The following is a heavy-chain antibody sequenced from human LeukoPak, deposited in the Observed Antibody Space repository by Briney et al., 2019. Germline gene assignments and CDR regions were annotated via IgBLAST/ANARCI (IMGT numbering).Heavy chain of an antibody. Sequence: SETLSLTCTVSGGSINSYYWSWIRQPPGKGLEWIGYIYYSGSTNYNTSLKSRVTISVDTSKNQFSLKLSSVTAADTAVYYCARVDYDILTGYSLDAFDIWGQGTMVTVSS. CDR1: GGSINSYY. CDR3: ARVDYDILTGYSLDAFDI. CDR2: IYYSGST. V-gene: IGHV4-59*01. J-gene: IGHJ3*02. D-gene: IGHD3-9*01.